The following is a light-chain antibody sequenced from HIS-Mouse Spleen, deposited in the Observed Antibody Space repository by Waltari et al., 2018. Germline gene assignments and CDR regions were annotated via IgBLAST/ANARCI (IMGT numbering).Light chain of an antibody. CDR1: QSVSSSY. J-gene: IGKJ2*01. Sequence: EIVLTQSPGTLSLSPGERAPLSCRASQSVSSSYLAWYQQQPGQAPRLLSYGASSRATGIPDRFSGSGSGTDFTLTISRLEPEDFAVYYCQQYGSSPPYTFGQGTKLEIK. V-gene: IGKV3-20*01. CDR3: QQYGSSPPYT. CDR2: GAS.